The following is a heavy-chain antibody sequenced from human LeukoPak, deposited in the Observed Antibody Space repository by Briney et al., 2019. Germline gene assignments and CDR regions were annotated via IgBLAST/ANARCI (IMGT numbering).Heavy chain of an antibody. J-gene: IGHJ4*02. D-gene: IGHD2-21*02. Sequence: GGSPRLSCAASGFIFSSYGMHWVRQAPGKGLGWVAVIWYDGSKKHHADSVKGRFTISRDNSKNTLYLQMNSLRAEDTAVYYCARDGCGGDCYLADYWGQGTLVTVSS. CDR1: GFIFSSYG. V-gene: IGHV3-33*01. CDR2: IWYDGSKK. CDR3: ARDGCGGDCYLADY.